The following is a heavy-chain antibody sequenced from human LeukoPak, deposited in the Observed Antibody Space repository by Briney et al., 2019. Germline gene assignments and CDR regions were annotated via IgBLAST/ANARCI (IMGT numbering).Heavy chain of an antibody. CDR1: GGSISSGSYY. CDR2: IHTSGST. Sequence: PSETLSLTCTASGGSISSGSYYWSWIRQPAGKGLEWIGRIHTSGSTEYNPSLKSRVTISEDTSNNQFSLKVSSVTAADTAVYYCARGNYYTDFYYWGQGTLVTVSS. CDR3: ARGNYYTDFYY. D-gene: IGHD3-10*01. J-gene: IGHJ4*02. V-gene: IGHV4-61*02.